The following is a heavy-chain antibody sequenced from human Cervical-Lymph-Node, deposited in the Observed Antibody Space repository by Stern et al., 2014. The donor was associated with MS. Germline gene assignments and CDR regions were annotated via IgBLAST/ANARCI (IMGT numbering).Heavy chain of an antibody. CDR2: INPSGDSA. CDR3: ASGTGSKRPTGNY. V-gene: IGHV1-46*01. J-gene: IGHJ4*02. D-gene: IGHD3/OR15-3a*01. CDR1: GYSFTSHY. Sequence: QMQLMQSGAEVKKPGASVKVSCKASGYSFTSHYMHWVRQAPGQGLEWVGIINPSGDSASYAQKLQGRVTMTRDTSTSTVYMELSSLRSEDTAVYYCASGTGSKRPTGNYWGQGTLVTVSS.